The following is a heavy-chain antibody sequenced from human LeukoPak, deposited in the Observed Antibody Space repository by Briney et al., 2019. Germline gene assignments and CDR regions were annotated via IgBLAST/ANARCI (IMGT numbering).Heavy chain of an antibody. CDR3: AKVDYGDYEEPYFDY. CDR1: VFTFSSYA. J-gene: IGHJ4*02. D-gene: IGHD4-17*01. CDR2: ISGSGGST. Sequence: PGGSLRLSCAASVFTFSSYAMSWVRRAPGKGLEWVSAISGSGGSTYYADSVKGRFTISRDNSKNTLYLQMNSLRAEDTAVYYCAKVDYGDYEEPYFDYWGQGTLVTVSS. V-gene: IGHV3-23*01.